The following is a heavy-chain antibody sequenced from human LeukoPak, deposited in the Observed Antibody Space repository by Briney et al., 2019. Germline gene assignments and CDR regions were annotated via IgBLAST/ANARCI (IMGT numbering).Heavy chain of an antibody. CDR3: ARDEGSSGWSTQGYMDV. D-gene: IGHD6-19*01. V-gene: IGHV1-18*01. J-gene: IGHJ6*03. CDR1: GYTFTSYG. CDR2: ISAYNGNT. Sequence: ASVKVSCKASGYTFTSYGISWVRQAPGQGLEWMGWISAYNGNTNYAQKLQGRVTMTTDTSTSTAYMELRSLRSDDTAVYYCARDEGSSGWSTQGYMDVWGKGTTVTVSS.